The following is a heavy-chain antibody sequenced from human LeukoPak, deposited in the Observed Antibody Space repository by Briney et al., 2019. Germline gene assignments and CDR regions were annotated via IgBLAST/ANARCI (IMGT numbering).Heavy chain of an antibody. D-gene: IGHD3-3*01. J-gene: IGHJ5*02. CDR1: GGSISGYY. CDR2: IYYSGST. CDR3: ARHGAYYDFWSGYTHNWFDP. Sequence: PSETLSLTCTVSGGSISGYYWSWIRQPAGKGLEYIGHIYYSGSTNYNPSLKSRVTISVDTSKNQFSLKLSSVTAADTAVYYCARHGAYYDFWSGYTHNWFDPWGQGTLVTVSS. V-gene: IGHV4-59*08.